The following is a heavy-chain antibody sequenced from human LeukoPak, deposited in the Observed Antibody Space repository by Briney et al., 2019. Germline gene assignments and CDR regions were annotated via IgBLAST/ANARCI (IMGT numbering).Heavy chain of an antibody. CDR3: ARDRASARYYDFWSGYYRWFDP. J-gene: IGHJ5*02. CDR1: GYTFTSYG. V-gene: IGHV1-18*01. CDR2: ISAYNGNT. Sequence: ASVKVSCKASGYTFTSYGISWVRQAPGQGLEWMGWISAYNGNTNYARKLQGRVTMTTDTSTSTAYMELRSLRSDDTAVYYCARDRASARYYDFWSGYYRWFDPWGQGTLVTVSS. D-gene: IGHD3-3*01.